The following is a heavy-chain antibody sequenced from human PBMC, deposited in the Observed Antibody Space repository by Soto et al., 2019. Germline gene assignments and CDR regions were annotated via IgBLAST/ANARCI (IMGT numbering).Heavy chain of an antibody. CDR3: AKDDGHNY. CDR1: GFTFSSSG. V-gene: IGHV3-30*18. J-gene: IGHJ4*02. D-gene: IGHD2-21*01. Sequence: QVQLVESGGGVVQPGRSLRLSCAASGFTFSSSGMHWVRQAPGKGLEWVAVISYDGSNKYYADSVKGRFTISRDNSKNTLYLQMNSLRAEDTAVYYCAKDDGHNYWGQGTLVTVAS. CDR2: ISYDGSNK.